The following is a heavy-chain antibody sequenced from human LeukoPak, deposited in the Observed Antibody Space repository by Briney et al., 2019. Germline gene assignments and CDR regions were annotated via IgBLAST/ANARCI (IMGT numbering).Heavy chain of an antibody. J-gene: IGHJ4*02. D-gene: IGHD6-19*01. Sequence: GGSLRLSCAASGFTFRSYGMHWVRQAPGKGLEWVAVISPDGDEKYYTDSMKGRFTISRDNSKNTLSLQMDSLRAEDTAVYYCAKDVEAGPNPIDNWGQGTVVTVSS. CDR2: ISPDGDEK. CDR1: GFTFRSYG. V-gene: IGHV3-30*18. CDR3: AKDVEAGPNPIDN.